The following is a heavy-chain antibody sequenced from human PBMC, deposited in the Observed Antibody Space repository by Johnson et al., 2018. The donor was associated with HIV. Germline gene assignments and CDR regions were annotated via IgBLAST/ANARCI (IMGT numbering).Heavy chain of an antibody. Sequence: VQLVESGGGLVKPGGSLRLSCAASGFIFSDYYMSWVRQAPGKGLEWVSLISGSGGTTYYADSVKGRLTISRDNSKNTLYLQMNSLRTEETAIYYCAKDRVATIRGSAFDIWGQGTTVTVSS. CDR2: ISGSGGTT. D-gene: IGHD5-24*01. V-gene: IGHV3-23*04. CDR3: AKDRVATIRGSAFDI. J-gene: IGHJ3*02. CDR1: GFIFSDYY.